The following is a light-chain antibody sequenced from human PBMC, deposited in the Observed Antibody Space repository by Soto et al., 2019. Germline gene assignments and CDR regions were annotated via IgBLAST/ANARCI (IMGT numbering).Light chain of an antibody. V-gene: IGKV3-11*01. Sequence: EIVLTQSPATLSLSPGERATLSCRASQSVSIYLAWYQQKPGQAPRLLIYDASNRATGIPARFSGSGSGTDFTLTISSLEPEEFAVYYCQQRTKWPLTFGGGTKVEIK. CDR1: QSVSIY. CDR3: QQRTKWPLT. J-gene: IGKJ4*01. CDR2: DAS.